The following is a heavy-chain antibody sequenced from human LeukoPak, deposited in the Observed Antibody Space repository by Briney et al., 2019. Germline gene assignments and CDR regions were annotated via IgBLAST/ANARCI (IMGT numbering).Heavy chain of an antibody. V-gene: IGHV4-39*07. D-gene: IGHD1-14*01. CDR1: GGSISSSSYY. CDR2: IYYSGST. Sequence: PSETLSLTCTVSGGSISSSSYYWGWIRQPPGKGLEWIGSIYYSGSTYYNPSLKSRVTISVDTSKNQFSLKLSSVTAADTAVYYCARVGNRPYWGQGTLVTVSS. CDR3: ARVGNRPY. J-gene: IGHJ4*02.